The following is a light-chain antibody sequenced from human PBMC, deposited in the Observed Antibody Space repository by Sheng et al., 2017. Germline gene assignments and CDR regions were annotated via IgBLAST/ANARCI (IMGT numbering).Light chain of an antibody. CDR2: GAS. CDR3: QQYNNWPRT. CDR1: QSVSSN. J-gene: IGKJ1*01. Sequence: EIVMTQSPATLSVSPGERATLSCRASQSVSSNLAWYQQKPGQAPRLLIYGASIRATGIPARFSGSGSGTEFTLTISILQSEDFAVYYCQQYNNWPRTFGQ. V-gene: IGKV3D-15*03.